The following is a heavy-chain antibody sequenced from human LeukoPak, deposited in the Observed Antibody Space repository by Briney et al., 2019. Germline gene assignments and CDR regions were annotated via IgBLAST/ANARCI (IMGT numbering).Heavy chain of an antibody. V-gene: IGHV1-24*01. CDR1: GYTLTELS. J-gene: IGHJ4*02. CDR3: ATDYARRVRVSGYRSYYFDY. D-gene: IGHD3-22*01. CDR2: FDPEDGET. Sequence: GASVKVSCKVSGYTLTELSMHWVRQAPGKGLEWMGGFDPEDGETIYAQKFQGRVTMTEDTSTDTAYMELSSLRSEDTAVYYCATDYARRVRVSGYRSYYFDYWGQGTLVTVSS.